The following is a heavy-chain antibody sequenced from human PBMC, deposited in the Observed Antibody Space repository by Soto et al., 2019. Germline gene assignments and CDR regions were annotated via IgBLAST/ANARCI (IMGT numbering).Heavy chain of an antibody. D-gene: IGHD2-21*02. Sequence: QVQLVQSGAEVKKPGASVKVSCKASGYSFTSYDMNWVRQAPGQGLEWMGWVNPNSGDTDYAQKFQDRVTMTTHTSIRTAYMELSNLRSEDTAVYYCARASFLAPVTGAEIFDLWGQGTMVTVSS. J-gene: IGHJ3*01. CDR1: GYSFTSYD. CDR2: VNPNSGDT. V-gene: IGHV1-8*01. CDR3: ARASFLAPVTGAEIFDL.